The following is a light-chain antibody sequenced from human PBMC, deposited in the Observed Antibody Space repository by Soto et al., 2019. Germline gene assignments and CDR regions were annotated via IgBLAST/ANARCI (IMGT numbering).Light chain of an antibody. CDR1: SSDVGSYNL. J-gene: IGLJ1*01. CDR3: CSYAGSSTSLYV. CDR2: EVS. Sequence: ALTQPASVSGSPGQSITISCTGTSSDVGSYNLVSWYQQHPGKAPKLMIYEVSKRPSGVSNRFSGSKSGNAASLTISGLQAGDEADYYCCSYAGSSTSLYVFGTGTKVTVL. V-gene: IGLV2-23*02.